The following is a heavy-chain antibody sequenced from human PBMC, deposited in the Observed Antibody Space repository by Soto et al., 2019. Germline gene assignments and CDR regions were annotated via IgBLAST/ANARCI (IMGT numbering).Heavy chain of an antibody. Sequence: TSETLSLTCTVSGGSISSGGYYWSWIRQHPGKGLDWIVYIYYSGSTYYNPSLKSRVTISVDTSKNQFSLKLSSVTAADTAVYYCARDVAVKNDFWSGYYSYFDYWGQGTLVTVSS. D-gene: IGHD3-3*01. CDR1: GGSISSGGYY. CDR2: IYYSGST. CDR3: ARDVAVKNDFWSGYYSYFDY. V-gene: IGHV4-31*03. J-gene: IGHJ4*02.